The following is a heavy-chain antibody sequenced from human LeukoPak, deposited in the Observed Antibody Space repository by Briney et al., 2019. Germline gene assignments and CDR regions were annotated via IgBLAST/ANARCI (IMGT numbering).Heavy chain of an antibody. D-gene: IGHD6-13*01. Sequence: GGSLRLSCAASGFTFNNHWMSWVRQAPGKGLEWVANIRHDGSDKKYVDSVKGRFTISRDNAENSLFLQMNSLRAEDTAVYYCARRITIAAAGWGYGMDVWGLGTTLTVSS. V-gene: IGHV3-7*03. CDR1: GFTFNNHW. CDR2: IRHDGSDK. CDR3: ARRITIAAAGWGYGMDV. J-gene: IGHJ6*02.